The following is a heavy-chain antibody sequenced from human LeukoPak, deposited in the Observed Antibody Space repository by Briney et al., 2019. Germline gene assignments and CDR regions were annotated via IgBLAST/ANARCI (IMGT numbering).Heavy chain of an antibody. Sequence: SETLSLTCTVSGGSISSSYWSWIRQPPGKGLEWIGYIYYTGSTTYNPSLKSRVTISVDTSKNQFSLKLSSVTAADTAVYYCARTYYYGSGIGYWGQGTLVTVSS. J-gene: IGHJ4*02. V-gene: IGHV4-59*08. CDR3: ARTYYYGSGIGY. CDR1: GGSISSSY. D-gene: IGHD3-10*01. CDR2: IYYTGST.